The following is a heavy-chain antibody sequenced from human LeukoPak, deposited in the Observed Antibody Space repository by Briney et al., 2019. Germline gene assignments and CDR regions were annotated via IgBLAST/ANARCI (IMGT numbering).Heavy chain of an antibody. V-gene: IGHV4-59*08. CDR1: GDSISSYF. D-gene: IGHD3-3*02. Sequence: SETLSLTCTVSGDSISSYFWSWIRQPPGKGLEWIGSIHYTGRTNYNPSLKSRVTISVDTTTNQFSLKLSSVTAADTAVYYCARRVIESAVISERNWFDPWGQGTLVTASS. CDR3: ARRVIESAVISERNWFDP. CDR2: IHYTGRT. J-gene: IGHJ5*02.